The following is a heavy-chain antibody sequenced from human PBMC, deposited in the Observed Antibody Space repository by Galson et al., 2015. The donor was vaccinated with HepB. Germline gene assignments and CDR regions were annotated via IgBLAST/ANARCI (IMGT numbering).Heavy chain of an antibody. CDR1: GFTFSSYS. J-gene: IGHJ4*02. V-gene: IGHV3-21*01. CDR3: AKVGSSDWYKFDY. D-gene: IGHD6-19*01. Sequence: SLRLSCAASGFTFSSYSMNWVRQAPGKGLEWVSSISSSGSYIYYADSVKGRFTISRDNAKHSLSLQMNSLRAEDTAVYYCAKVGSSDWYKFDYWGQGTVVTVSS. CDR2: ISSSGSYI.